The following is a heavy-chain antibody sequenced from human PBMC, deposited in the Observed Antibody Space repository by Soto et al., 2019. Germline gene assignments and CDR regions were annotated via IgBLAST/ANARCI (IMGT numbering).Heavy chain of an antibody. Sequence: QLQLQESGPGLVKPSETLSLTCTVSGGSISSSSYYWGWIRQPPGKGLEWIGSIYYSGSTYYNPSLKSRVTISVDTSKNQFSLKLSSVTAADTAVHYCARWKRSGYGLANFQHWGQGTLVTVSS. CDR2: IYYSGST. CDR3: ARWKRSGYGLANFQH. D-gene: IGHD3-10*01. V-gene: IGHV4-39*01. J-gene: IGHJ1*01. CDR1: GGSISSSSYY.